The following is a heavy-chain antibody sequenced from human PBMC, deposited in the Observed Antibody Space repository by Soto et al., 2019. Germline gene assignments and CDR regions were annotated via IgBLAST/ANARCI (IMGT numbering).Heavy chain of an antibody. D-gene: IGHD2-21*02. J-gene: IGHJ5*02. CDR3: AVTYCGGDCYFNNWFDP. CDR1: GGTFSSYT. CDR2: IIPILGIA. V-gene: IGHV1-69*02. Sequence: QVQLVQSGAEVKKPGSSVKVSCKASGGTFSSYTISWVRQAPGQGLEWMGRIIPILGIANYAQKFQGRVTITADKSTSTACMELSSLRSEDTAVYYCAVTYCGGDCYFNNWFDPWGQGTLVTVSS.